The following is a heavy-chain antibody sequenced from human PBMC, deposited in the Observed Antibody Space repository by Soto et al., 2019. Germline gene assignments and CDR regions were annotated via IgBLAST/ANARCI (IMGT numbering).Heavy chain of an antibody. CDR2: IWYDGSNK. CDR3: ARDTREFAFYYYGMDV. V-gene: IGHV3-33*01. J-gene: IGHJ6*02. Sequence: GGSLRLPCAASGFTFSSYGMHWVRQAPGKGLEWVAVIWYDGSNKYYADSVKGRFTISRDNSKNTLYLQMNSLRAEDTAVYYCARDTREFAFYYYGMDVWGQGTTVTVSS. D-gene: IGHD3-10*01. CDR1: GFTFSSYG.